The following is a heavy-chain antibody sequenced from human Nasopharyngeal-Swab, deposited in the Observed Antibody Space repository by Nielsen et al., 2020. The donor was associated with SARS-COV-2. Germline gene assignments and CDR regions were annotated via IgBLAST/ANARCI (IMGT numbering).Heavy chain of an antibody. CDR2: ISYSGNT. J-gene: IGHJ5*02. D-gene: IGHD3-22*01. CDR3: ARTRRDYYDSSGYYYIGGWFDP. V-gene: IGHV4-59*01. Sequence: WIRQPPGKALEWIGYISYSGNTNYNPSLKSRVTISIDTPKNQFSLKLSSVTAADTAVYYCARTRRDYYDSSGYYYIGGWFDPWGQGTLVTVSS.